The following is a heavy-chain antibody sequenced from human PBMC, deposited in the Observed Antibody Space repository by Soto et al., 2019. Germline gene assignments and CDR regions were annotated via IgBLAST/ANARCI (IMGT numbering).Heavy chain of an antibody. D-gene: IGHD1-1*01. CDR3: ARDYGNWRAFDY. Sequence: QVQLVQSGAEVKKPGSSVKVSCKASGGTFSSYTISWVRQAPGQGLEWMGRIIPILGIANYAQKFQGRVTITADKSTSTAYMELSSLRSEDTAVYYCARDYGNWRAFDYWGQGTLVTVSS. CDR1: GGTFSSYT. V-gene: IGHV1-69*08. CDR2: IIPILGIA. J-gene: IGHJ4*02.